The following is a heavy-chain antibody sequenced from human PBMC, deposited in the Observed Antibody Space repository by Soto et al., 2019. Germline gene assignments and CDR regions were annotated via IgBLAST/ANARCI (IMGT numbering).Heavy chain of an antibody. D-gene: IGHD3-3*01. J-gene: IGHJ6*03. V-gene: IGHV3-48*01. CDR3: ARDRDYDFWSGYSYYYYMDV. Sequence: GGSLRLSCAASGFTFSSYSMNWVRQAPGKGLEWVSYISSSSSTIYYADSVKGRFTISRDNAKNSLYLQMNSLRAEDTAVYYCARDRDYDFWSGYSYYYYMDVLGKGTTVTVSS. CDR1: GFTFSSYS. CDR2: ISSSSSTI.